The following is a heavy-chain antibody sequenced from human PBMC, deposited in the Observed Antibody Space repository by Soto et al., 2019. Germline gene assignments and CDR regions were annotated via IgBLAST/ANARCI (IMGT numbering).Heavy chain of an antibody. Sequence: EVQLLESGGGLVQPGGSLRLSCATSGLTLTSQAMGWVRQAPGKGLEWVSSITAGGGTDYADSVRGRFTISRDNSKNTLYLQISSLRAEDTAIYYCAKATGLLDPFDYWGQGILVTVSS. CDR3: AKATGLLDPFDY. CDR1: GLTLTSQA. CDR2: ITAGGGT. J-gene: IGHJ4*02. D-gene: IGHD3-3*01. V-gene: IGHV3-23*01.